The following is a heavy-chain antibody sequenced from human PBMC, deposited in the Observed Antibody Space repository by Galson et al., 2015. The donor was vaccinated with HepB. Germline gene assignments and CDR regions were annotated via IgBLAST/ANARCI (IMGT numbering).Heavy chain of an antibody. Sequence: SVKVSCKASGYTFTSYYMHWVRQAPGQGLEWMGIINPSGGSTSYAQKFQGRVTMTRDTSTSTVYMELSSLRSEDTAVYYCARDSDPIVVVPAATGLSDGWGQGTLVTVSS. CDR3: ARDSDPIVVVPAATGLSDG. J-gene: IGHJ4*02. V-gene: IGHV1-46*03. CDR1: GYTFTSYY. D-gene: IGHD2-2*01. CDR2: INPSGGST.